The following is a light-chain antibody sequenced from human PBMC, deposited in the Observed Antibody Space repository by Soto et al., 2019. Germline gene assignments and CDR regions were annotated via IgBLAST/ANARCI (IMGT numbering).Light chain of an antibody. V-gene: IGLV8-61*01. CDR2: STN. CDR1: SGSVSTSSY. Sequence: QTVVTQDPSFSVSPGGTVTLTCGLSSGSVSTSSYPTWYQQTPGQAPRTLIYSTNTRSSGVPDRFSGSILGNKAALTITGAQADDESDYYCVLYIGTWVFGGGTKLTVL. J-gene: IGLJ3*02. CDR3: VLYIGTWV.